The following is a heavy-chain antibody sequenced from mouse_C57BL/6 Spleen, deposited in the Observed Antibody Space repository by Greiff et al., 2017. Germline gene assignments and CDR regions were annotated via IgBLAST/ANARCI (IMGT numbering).Heavy chain of an antibody. CDR3: ARTLYYYGSSVGY. Sequence: QVQLKESGAELVKPGASVKISCKASGYAFSSYWMNWVKQRPGKGLEWIGQIYPGDGDTNYNGKFKGKATLTADKSSSTAYMQLSSLTSEDSAVYFCARTLYYYGSSVGYWGQGTTLTVSS. J-gene: IGHJ2*01. V-gene: IGHV1-80*01. D-gene: IGHD1-1*01. CDR2: IYPGDGDT. CDR1: GYAFSSYW.